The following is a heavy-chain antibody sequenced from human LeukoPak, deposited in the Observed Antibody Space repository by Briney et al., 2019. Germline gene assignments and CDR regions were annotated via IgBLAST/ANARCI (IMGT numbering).Heavy chain of an antibody. Sequence: GGSLRLSCAASGFTFSRYWMSWVRQAPGKGLEWVAYINGDGSEKQYVDPVKGRFTMSRDNAKNSLYLQMNSLRAEDTAIYYCARMYFYDSSSGYRPVDFWGQGTLVTVSS. CDR2: INGDGSEK. J-gene: IGHJ4*02. CDR3: ARMYFYDSSSGYRPVDF. D-gene: IGHD3-22*01. V-gene: IGHV3-7*01. CDR1: GFTFSRYW.